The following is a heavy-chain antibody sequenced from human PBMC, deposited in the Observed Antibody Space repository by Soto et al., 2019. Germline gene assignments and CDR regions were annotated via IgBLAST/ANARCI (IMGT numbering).Heavy chain of an antibody. J-gene: IGHJ5*02. Sequence: SETLSLTCPVSGGSISSSSYYWGWIRQPPGKGLEWIGSIYYSGSTYYNPSLKSRVTISVDTSKNQFSLKLSSVTAADTAVYYCARHQTRRGFDPWGQGTLVTVSS. D-gene: IGHD4-17*01. CDR1: GGSISSSSYY. V-gene: IGHV4-39*01. CDR2: IYYSGST. CDR3: ARHQTRRGFDP.